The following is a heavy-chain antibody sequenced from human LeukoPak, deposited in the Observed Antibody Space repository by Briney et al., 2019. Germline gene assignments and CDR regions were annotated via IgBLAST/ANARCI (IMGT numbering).Heavy chain of an antibody. CDR2: ISSSSSYI. Sequence: GGSLRLSCAASGFTFSSYSMNWVRQAPGKGLEWVSSISSSSSYIYYADSVKGRFTISRDNAKNSLYLQMNSLRAEDTAVYYCARDHHYYYDSSGLDAFDIWGQGTMVTVSS. D-gene: IGHD3-22*01. V-gene: IGHV3-21*01. CDR1: GFTFSSYS. J-gene: IGHJ3*02. CDR3: ARDHHYYYDSSGLDAFDI.